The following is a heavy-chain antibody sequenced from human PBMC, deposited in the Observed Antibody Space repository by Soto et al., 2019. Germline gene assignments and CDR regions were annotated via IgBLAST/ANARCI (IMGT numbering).Heavy chain of an antibody. CDR3: ARDYYGSGSSPLGMDV. V-gene: IGHV3-33*01. D-gene: IGHD3-10*01. J-gene: IGHJ6*02. Sequence: PGWSLRLSCAASGFTFSSYGMHWVRQAPGKGLEWVAVIWYDGSNKYYADSVKGRFTISRDNSKNTLYLQMNSLRAEDTAVYYCARDYYGSGSSPLGMDVWGQGTTVTVSS. CDR2: IWYDGSNK. CDR1: GFTFSSYG.